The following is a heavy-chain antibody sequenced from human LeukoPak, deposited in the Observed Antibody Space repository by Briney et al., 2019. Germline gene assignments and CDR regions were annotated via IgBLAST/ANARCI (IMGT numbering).Heavy chain of an antibody. CDR1: GFTFSDYE. CDR3: ARLGIVERDAFDI. D-gene: IGHD2/OR15-2a*01. V-gene: IGHV3-48*01. Sequence: GGSLRLSCAASGFTFSDYEMNWVRQAPGKGLEWLSHISVSGTTIHYADSVKGRFTISRDNAKNSVYLQMTSLRAEDMAVYYCARLGIVERDAFDIWGQGTMVTVSS. J-gene: IGHJ3*02. CDR2: ISVSGTTI.